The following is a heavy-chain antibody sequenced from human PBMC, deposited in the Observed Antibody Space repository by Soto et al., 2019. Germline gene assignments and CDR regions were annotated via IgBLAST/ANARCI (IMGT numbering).Heavy chain of an antibody. CDR3: AKDQRYYFDY. CDR2: ISYDGSNK. J-gene: IGHJ4*02. Sequence: GGSLRLSCAASGFTFSNAWMSWVRQAPGKGLEWVAVISYDGSNKYYADSVKGRFTISRDNSKNTLYLQMNSLRAEDTAVYYCAKDQRYYFDYWGQGTLVTVSS. CDR1: GFTFSNAW. V-gene: IGHV3-30*18.